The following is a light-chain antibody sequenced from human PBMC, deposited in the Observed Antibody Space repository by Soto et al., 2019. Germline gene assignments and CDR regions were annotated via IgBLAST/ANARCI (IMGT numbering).Light chain of an antibody. CDR3: QQYGSSLWT. J-gene: IGKJ1*01. CDR1: QSVSSN. CDR2: GAS. V-gene: IGKV3-20*01. Sequence: VMSQSPATLSVSPGERATLSCRASQSVSSNLAWYQQKPGQAPRLLIYGASSRATGIPDRFSGSGSGTDFTLTISRLEPEDFAVYYCQQYGSSLWTFGQGSIVDI.